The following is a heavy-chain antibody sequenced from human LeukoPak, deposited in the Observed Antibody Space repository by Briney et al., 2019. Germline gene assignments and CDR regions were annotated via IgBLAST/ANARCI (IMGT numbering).Heavy chain of an antibody. CDR2: ISSSSSYT. V-gene: IGHV3-11*06. J-gene: IGHJ3*02. CDR3: AVDRIAAAGTGDAFDI. Sequence: GGSLRLSCAASGFTFSDYYMSWIRQAPGKGLEWVSYISSSSSYTNYADSVKGRFTISRDNAKNSLYLQMNSLRAEDTAVYYCAVDRIAAAGTGDAFDIWGQGTTVTVSS. CDR1: GFTFSDYY. D-gene: IGHD6-13*01.